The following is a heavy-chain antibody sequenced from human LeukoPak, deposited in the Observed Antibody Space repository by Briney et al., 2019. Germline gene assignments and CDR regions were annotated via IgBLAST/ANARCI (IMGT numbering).Heavy chain of an antibody. J-gene: IGHJ4*02. Sequence: SETLSLTCTVSGGSVSSGSYYWSWLRQPPGTGVEWIGYIYYSGSTNYNPSLKSRVTISVDTSKNQFSLKLSSVTAADTAVYYCARAVVPAASYFDYWGQGTLVTVSS. CDR3: ARAVVPAASYFDY. D-gene: IGHD2-2*01. V-gene: IGHV4-61*01. CDR2: IYYSGST. CDR1: GGSVSSGSYY.